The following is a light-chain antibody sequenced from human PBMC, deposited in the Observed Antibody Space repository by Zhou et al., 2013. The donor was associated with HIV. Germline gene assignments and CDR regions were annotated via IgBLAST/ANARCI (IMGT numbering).Light chain of an antibody. CDR3: QHLGT. J-gene: IGKJ3*01. CDR1: QDISIY. CDR2: DSS. Sequence: DIQMTQSPSSLSASVGDRVTITCQASQDISIYLNWYQQKPGKAPKLLIYDSSNWESGVPSRFSGSGSGTEFTFTISSLQPEDVATYYCQHLGTFGPGTKVHIK. V-gene: IGKV1-33*01.